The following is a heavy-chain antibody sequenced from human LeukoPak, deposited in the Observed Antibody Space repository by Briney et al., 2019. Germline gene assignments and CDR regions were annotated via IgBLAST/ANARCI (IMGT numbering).Heavy chain of an antibody. CDR1: GYTFTSYG. V-gene: IGHV5-51*01. Sequence: KVSCKASGYTFTSYGISWVRQMPGKGLEWMGIIYPGDSDTRYSPSFQGQVTISADKSISTAYLQWSSLKASDTAMYYCARPMDYDSSGYYPFDYWGQGTLVTVSS. D-gene: IGHD3-22*01. J-gene: IGHJ4*02. CDR2: IYPGDSDT. CDR3: ARPMDYDSSGYYPFDY.